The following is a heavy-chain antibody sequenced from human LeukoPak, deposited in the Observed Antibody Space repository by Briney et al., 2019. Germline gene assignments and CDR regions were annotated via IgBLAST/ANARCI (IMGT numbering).Heavy chain of an antibody. D-gene: IGHD3-3*01. CDR3: ARDLITTRAAKSDAFDI. CDR1: GGSISSGGYY. Sequence: SETLSLTCTVSGGSISSGGYYWSWIRQPAGKGLEWIGRIYTSGSTDYSPSLKSRVTISVDTSKNQFSLKLSSVTAADTAVYYCARDLITTRAAKSDAFDIWGQGTMVTVSS. CDR2: IYTSGST. J-gene: IGHJ3*02. V-gene: IGHV4-61*02.